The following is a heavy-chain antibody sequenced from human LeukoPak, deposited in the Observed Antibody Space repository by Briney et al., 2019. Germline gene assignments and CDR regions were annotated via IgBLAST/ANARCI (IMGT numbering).Heavy chain of an antibody. D-gene: IGHD5/OR15-5a*01. CDR1: GGSISSGGYS. Sequence: SQTLSLTCAVSGGSISSGGYSWSWIRQPPGKDLEWIGYIYHSGSTYYNPSLKSRVTISVDRSKNQFSLKLSSVTAADTAVYYCARGVYDPLFDYWGQGTLVTVSS. CDR3: ARGVYDPLFDY. J-gene: IGHJ4*02. V-gene: IGHV4-30-2*01. CDR2: IYHSGST.